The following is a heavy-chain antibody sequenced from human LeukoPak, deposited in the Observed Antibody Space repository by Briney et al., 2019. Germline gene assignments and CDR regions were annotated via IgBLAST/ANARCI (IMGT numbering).Heavy chain of an antibody. J-gene: IGHJ4*02. D-gene: IGHD6-13*01. CDR2: IYYSGST. CDR3: AGEDGYSSSWSKSNYFDY. V-gene: IGHV4-39*07. CDR1: GGSISSSSYY. Sequence: SETLSLTCTVSGGSISSSSYYWGWIRQPPGKGREWIGSIYYSGSTYYNPSLKSRVTISVDTSKNQFSLKLSSGTAADTAVDYCAGEDGYSSSWSKSNYFDYWGQGTLVTVSS.